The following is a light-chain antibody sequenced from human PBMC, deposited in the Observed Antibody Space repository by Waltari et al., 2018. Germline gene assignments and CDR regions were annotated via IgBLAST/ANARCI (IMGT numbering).Light chain of an antibody. V-gene: IGKV3-11*01. CDR2: ASS. CDR3: QKNEAWPAT. CDR1: QSIGKY. Sequence: EIVLTQSPATLSLSPGERATLSCRASQSIGKYLIWYQQKPGQAPRLLIYASSIRATGIPDRFSGSGSGTDFSLTISSLEPEDFAVYYCQKNEAWPATFGQGTKVEIK. J-gene: IGKJ1*01.